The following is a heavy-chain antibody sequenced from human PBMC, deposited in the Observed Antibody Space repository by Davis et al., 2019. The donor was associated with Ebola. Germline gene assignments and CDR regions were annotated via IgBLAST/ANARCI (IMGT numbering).Heavy chain of an antibody. CDR3: ATPGGDYGDSDY. CDR2: INWNGGST. J-gene: IGHJ4*02. Sequence: PGGSLRLSCAASGFTFDDYGMSWVRQAPGKGLEWVSGINWNGGSTGYADSVKGRFTISRDNSKSTLYLQMNNLRVNDTAVYYCATPGGDYGDSDYWGQGILVTVSS. CDR1: GFTFDDYG. D-gene: IGHD4-17*01. V-gene: IGHV3-20*04.